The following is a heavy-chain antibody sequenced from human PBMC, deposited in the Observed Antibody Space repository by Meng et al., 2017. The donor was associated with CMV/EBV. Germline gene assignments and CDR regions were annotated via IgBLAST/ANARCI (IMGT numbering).Heavy chain of an antibody. J-gene: IGHJ4*02. CDR1: GFTFSSYA. CDR2: ISSSSSTI. CDR3: ARDPGVVVTNYFDY. D-gene: IGHD3-22*01. V-gene: IGHV3-48*04. Sequence: GGSLRLSCAASGFTFSSYAMHWVRQAPGKGLEWVSYISSSSSTIYYADSVKGRFTISRDNAKNSLYLQMNSLRAEDTAVYYCARDPGVVVTNYFDYWGQGTLVTVSS.